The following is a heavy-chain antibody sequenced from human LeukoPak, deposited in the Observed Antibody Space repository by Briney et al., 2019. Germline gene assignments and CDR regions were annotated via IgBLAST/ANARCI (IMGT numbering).Heavy chain of an antibody. D-gene: IGHD3-9*01. V-gene: IGHV3-53*01. CDR2: IYSGGST. CDR3: ARADYDFFTGHSYYMDV. CDR1: GFTVSSNY. Sequence: PGGSLRLSCAASGFTVSSNYMSWVRQAPGKGLEWVSVIYSGGSTYYADSVKGRFTISRDNSKNTLYLQMNSLRAEDTAIYYCARADYDFFTGHSYYMDVWGKGPRLPFP. J-gene: IGHJ6*03.